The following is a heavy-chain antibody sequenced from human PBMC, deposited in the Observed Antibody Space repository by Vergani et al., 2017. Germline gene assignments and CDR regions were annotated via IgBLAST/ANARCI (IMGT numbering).Heavy chain of an antibody. V-gene: IGHV4-59*01. Sequence: QVQLQESGPGLVKPSETLSLTCTVSGGSISSYYWSWIRQPPGKGLEWIGYIYYSGSTNYNPSLKSRVTISVDTSKNQFSLKLSSVTAADTAVYYCARDSEGLRVGSHYYYYMDVWGKGTTVTVSS. J-gene: IGHJ6*03. CDR1: GGSISSYY. D-gene: IGHD1-26*01. CDR3: ARDSEGLRVGSHYYYYMDV. CDR2: IYYSGST.